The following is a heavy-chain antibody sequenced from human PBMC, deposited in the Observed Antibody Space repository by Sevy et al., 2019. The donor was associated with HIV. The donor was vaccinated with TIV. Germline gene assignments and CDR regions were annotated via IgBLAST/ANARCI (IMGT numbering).Heavy chain of an antibody. CDR1: GFTFSSYW. D-gene: IGHD2-2*01. J-gene: IGHJ6*02. CDR3: ARDCSSTNCLWGLDV. Sequence: GGSLRLSCAASGFTFSSYWMTWVRQAPGKGLEWVANIKRDGSEKYYVDSVKGRFTISRDNAKNSLFLQMNSLTAEDTAIYYCARDCSSTNCLWGLDVRGQGTTVTVSS. CDR2: IKRDGSEK. V-gene: IGHV3-7*03.